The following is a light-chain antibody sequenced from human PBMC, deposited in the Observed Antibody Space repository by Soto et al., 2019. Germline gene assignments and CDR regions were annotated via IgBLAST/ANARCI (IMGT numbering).Light chain of an antibody. CDR2: GAS. Sequence: ETVMTQSPATLSVSPGERAALSCRASQSVSSSYLAWYQQKPGQAPRLLIYGASSRATGIPDRFSGSGSGTDFTLTISSLQPEDFATYYCQQSYSTLTWTFGQGTKVDIK. V-gene: IGKV3-20*01. CDR3: QQSYSTLTWT. CDR1: QSVSSSY. J-gene: IGKJ1*01.